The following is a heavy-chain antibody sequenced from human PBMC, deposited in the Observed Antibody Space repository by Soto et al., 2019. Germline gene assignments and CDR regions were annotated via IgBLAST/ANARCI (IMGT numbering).Heavy chain of an antibody. CDR2: ISAYNGNT. Sequence: QVQLVQSGAEVKKHGASVKVSCKASGYTVTSYGISWVRQAPGQGLEWMGWISAYNGNTNCAQKLQGRVTMTTGTSASSDYMELRSLRSDDSAVYYCARDGYGAQWAVDYWGQGTLVTVSS. D-gene: IGHD4-17*01. CDR3: ARDGYGAQWAVDY. V-gene: IGHV1-18*04. CDR1: GYTVTSYG. J-gene: IGHJ4*02.